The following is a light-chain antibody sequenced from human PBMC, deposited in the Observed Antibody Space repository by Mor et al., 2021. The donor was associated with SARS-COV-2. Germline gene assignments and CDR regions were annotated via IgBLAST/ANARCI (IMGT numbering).Light chain of an antibody. J-gene: IGKJ1*01. CDR2: DVS. CDR3: QQYNDWPGWT. Sequence: APRLLMYDVSTRATGTSARFTGSGSGTDFILTISSLQSEDFAVYYCQQYNDWPGWTLGQGT. V-gene: IGKV3-15*01.